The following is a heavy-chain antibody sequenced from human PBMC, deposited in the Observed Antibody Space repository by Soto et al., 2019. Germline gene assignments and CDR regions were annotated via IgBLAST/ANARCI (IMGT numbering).Heavy chain of an antibody. D-gene: IGHD5-18*01. CDR2: ISAYNGNT. CDR1: GYGFSVEL. Sequence: SLNFSWKSAGYGFSVELISWVRNAPGQGLEWMGWISAYNGNTNYAQKLQGRVTMTTDTSTSTAYMELRSLRSDDTAVYYCALMGNSFGYHYFDYWGQGTLVTVSS. J-gene: IGHJ4*02. V-gene: IGHV1-18*01. CDR3: ALMGNSFGYHYFDY.